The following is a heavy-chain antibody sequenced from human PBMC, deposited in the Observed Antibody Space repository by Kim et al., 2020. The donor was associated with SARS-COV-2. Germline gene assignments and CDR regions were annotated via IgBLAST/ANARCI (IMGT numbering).Heavy chain of an antibody. CDR3: AREYYYDRSGYGDEDAF. Sequence: GGALRLSCAASGFTFSSYGMSGVRQAPGKGLEWVANIKQDGSEKYYVDSVKGRFTISRDNAKNSLYLQMNSLIAEDTAVYYCAREYYYDRSGYGDEDAF. D-gene: IGHD3-22*01. CDR1: GFTFSSYG. V-gene: IGHV3-7*01. CDR2: IKQDGSEK. J-gene: IGHJ3*01.